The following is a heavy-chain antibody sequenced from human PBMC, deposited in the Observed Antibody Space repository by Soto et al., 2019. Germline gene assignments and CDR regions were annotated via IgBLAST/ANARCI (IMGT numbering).Heavy chain of an antibody. D-gene: IGHD3-22*01. J-gene: IGHJ1*01. CDR3: ATNGGYYDSSGPKYFQY. CDR2: IYYSGST. V-gene: IGHV4-31*03. CDR1: GGSISSGGYY. Sequence: QVQLQESGPGLVKPSETLSLTCTVSGGSISSGGYYWSWIRQHPGKGLECIGYIYYSGSTNYNPSLKSRVTISVDTSKNQFSLQLSSGTAADTAVYYCATNGGYYDSSGPKYFQYWGQGTLFTVSS.